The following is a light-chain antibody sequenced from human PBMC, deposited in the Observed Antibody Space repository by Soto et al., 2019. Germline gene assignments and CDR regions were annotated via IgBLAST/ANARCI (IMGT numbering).Light chain of an antibody. J-gene: IGKJ4*01. CDR1: QGIGTA. Sequence: IQLTQSPSTLSASVGDRLTITCRASQGIGTALAWYHQRPGNSPDLLVYDASTLQSGVPSRFSGSGSETDFSLTISGLQPEDFGHYYCQQFNTKPLTFGGGTRVEIK. V-gene: IGKV1-13*02. CDR3: QQFNTKPLT. CDR2: DAS.